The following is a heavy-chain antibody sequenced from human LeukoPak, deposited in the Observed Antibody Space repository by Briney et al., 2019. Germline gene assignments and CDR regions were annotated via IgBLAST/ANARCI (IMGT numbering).Heavy chain of an antibody. Sequence: GGSLRLSCAASGFTFSSYAMSWVRQAPGKGLEWVSAISGSGGSTYYADSVKGRFTISRDNSKNTLYLQMNSLRAEDTAVYYCAKLLGSSYYESSGFDYWGQGTLVTVSS. D-gene: IGHD3-22*01. CDR2: ISGSGGST. CDR1: GFTFSSYA. J-gene: IGHJ4*02. CDR3: AKLLGSSYYESSGFDY. V-gene: IGHV3-23*01.